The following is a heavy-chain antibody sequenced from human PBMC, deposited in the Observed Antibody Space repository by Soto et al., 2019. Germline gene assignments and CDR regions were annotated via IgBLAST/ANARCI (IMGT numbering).Heavy chain of an antibody. CDR2: INAGNGNT. Sequence: ASVKVSCKASGYTFTSYAMHWVRQAPGQRLEWMGWINAGNGNTKYSQKFQGRVTITRDTSASTAYMELSSLRSEDTAVYYCARDRLIVLMVYGVTPKYGMDVWGQGTTVTVYS. CDR1: GYTFTSYA. CDR3: ARDRLIVLMVYGVTPKYGMDV. V-gene: IGHV1-3*01. J-gene: IGHJ6*02. D-gene: IGHD2-8*01.